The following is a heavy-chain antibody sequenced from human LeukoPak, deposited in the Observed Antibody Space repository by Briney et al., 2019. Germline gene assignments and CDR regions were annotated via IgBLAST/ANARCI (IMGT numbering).Heavy chain of an antibody. V-gene: IGHV1-18*03. CDR2: ISAYNGNT. CDR3: ARESRGYYDSSGYCDY. D-gene: IGHD3-22*01. CDR1: GYTFTSYG. Sequence: ASVKVSCKASGYTFTSYGISWVRQAPGQGLEWMGWISAYNGNTNYAQKLQGRVTMTTDTSTSTAYMELRSLRSDDMAVYYCARESRGYYDSSGYCDYWGQGTLVTVSS. J-gene: IGHJ4*02.